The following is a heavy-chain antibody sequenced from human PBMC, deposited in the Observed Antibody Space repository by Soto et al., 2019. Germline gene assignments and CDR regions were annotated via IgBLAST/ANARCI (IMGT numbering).Heavy chain of an antibody. J-gene: IGHJ5*02. V-gene: IGHV1-3*01. D-gene: IGHD3-10*01. Sequence: GASVNVSCKASGYTFTSYAMHWVRQAPGQRLEWMGWINAGNGNTKYSQKFQGRVTITRDTSASTAYMELNSLRVEDTAIYYCAGQRSPEGWFDPWGQGTLVTVSS. CDR2: INAGNGNT. CDR1: GYTFTSYA. CDR3: AGQRSPEGWFDP.